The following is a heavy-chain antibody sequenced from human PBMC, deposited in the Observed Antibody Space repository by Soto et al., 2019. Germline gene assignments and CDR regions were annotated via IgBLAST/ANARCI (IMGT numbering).Heavy chain of an antibody. D-gene: IGHD1-26*01. V-gene: IGHV3-30*18. CDR3: AKEGGLSGSYYIASSYYFDY. J-gene: IGHJ4*02. Sequence: QVQLVESGGGVVQPGRSLRLSCVASGFTFSSYGMHWVRQAPGKGLEWVAIISYDGSNTYYADSVKGRFTISRDNSKNPLYVPMNSLRAEDTSVYYCAKEGGLSGSYYIASSYYFDYWGQGTLVTVSS. CDR2: ISYDGSNT. CDR1: GFTFSSYG.